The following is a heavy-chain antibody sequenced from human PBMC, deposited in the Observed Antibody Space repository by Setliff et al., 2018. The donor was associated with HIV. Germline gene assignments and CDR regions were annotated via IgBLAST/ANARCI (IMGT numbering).Heavy chain of an antibody. V-gene: IGHV1-69*13. Sequence: SVKVSCKASGGTFKNLAISWVRQAPGQGLEWMGGVIPSFATANYAQKFQGRITITADELTSTVYMDLNSLKSEDLAVYYCANPHDGVAFDVWGQGTAVTVSS. CDR1: GGTFKNLA. D-gene: IGHD1-1*01. CDR2: VIPSFATA. J-gene: IGHJ3*01. CDR3: ANPHDGVAFDV.